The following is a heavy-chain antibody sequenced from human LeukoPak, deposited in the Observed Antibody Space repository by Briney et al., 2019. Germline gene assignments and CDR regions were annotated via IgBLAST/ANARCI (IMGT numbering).Heavy chain of an antibody. J-gene: IGHJ4*02. V-gene: IGHV4-4*07. D-gene: IGHD6-13*01. CDR1: GGSINTYY. Sequence: PSETLPLTCTVSGGSINTYYWSWIRQPAGKGLEWIGLISTSGSPNYNPSLKSRVTISVDKSKNQFSLKLSSVTAADTAVYFCARGYSSSWYDYWAQGTLVTVSS. CDR3: ARGYSSSWYDY. CDR2: ISTSGSP.